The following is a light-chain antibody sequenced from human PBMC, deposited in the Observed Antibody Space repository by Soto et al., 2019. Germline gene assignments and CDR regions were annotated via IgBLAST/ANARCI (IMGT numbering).Light chain of an antibody. CDR3: TSYRSSSTTVV. Sequence: QSVLTQPASVSGSPGQSITISCTGTSSDLGGYNYVSWYQQHPGKAPKLLVFDVDVSNRPSGVSNRFSGSKSGNTASLTISGLQAEDEADYYCTSYRSSSTTVVFGEGTKLTVL. CDR1: SSDLGGYNY. J-gene: IGLJ2*01. CDR2: DVDVS. V-gene: IGLV2-14*03.